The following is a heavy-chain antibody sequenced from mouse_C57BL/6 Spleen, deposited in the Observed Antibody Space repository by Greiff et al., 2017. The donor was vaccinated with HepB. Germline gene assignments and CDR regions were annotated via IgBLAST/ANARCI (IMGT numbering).Heavy chain of an antibody. CDR1: GFNIKDDY. CDR2: IDPENGDT. Sequence: VQLQQSGAELVRPGASVKLSCTASGFNIKDDYMHWVKQRPEQGLEWIGWIDPENGDTEYASKFQGKAPITADNSSNTAYLQLSSLTSEDTAVYYCTTSYGNSPLYAMDYWGQGTSVTVSS. J-gene: IGHJ4*01. D-gene: IGHD2-1*01. CDR3: TTSYGNSPLYAMDY. V-gene: IGHV14-4*01.